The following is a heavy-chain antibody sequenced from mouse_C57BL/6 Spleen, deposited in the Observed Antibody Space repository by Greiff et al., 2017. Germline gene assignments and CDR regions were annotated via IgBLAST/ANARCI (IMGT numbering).Heavy chain of an antibody. J-gene: IGHJ2*01. V-gene: IGHV5-6*01. CDR2: ISSGGSYT. Sequence: EVMLVESGGDLVKPGGSLKLSCAASGFTFSSYGMSWVRQTPDKRLEWVATISSGGSYTYYPDSVKGRFTISRDNAKNTLYLQMSSLKSEDTAMYYCASLITTVVPYYFDYWGQGTTLTVSS. CDR1: GFTFSSYG. CDR3: ASLITTVVPYYFDY. D-gene: IGHD1-1*01.